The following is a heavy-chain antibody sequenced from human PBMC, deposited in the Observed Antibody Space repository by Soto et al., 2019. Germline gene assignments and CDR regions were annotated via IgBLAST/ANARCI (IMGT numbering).Heavy chain of an antibody. V-gene: IGHV4-34*01. J-gene: IGHJ6*02. CDR2: INHSGST. CDR1: GGSFSGYY. CDR3: ARGLVVYAISCMDV. D-gene: IGHD2-8*02. Sequence: SETLSLTCAFYGGSFSGYYWSWIRQPPGKGLEWIGEINHSGSTNYNPSLKSRVTISVDTSKNQFSLKLSSVTAADTAVYYCARGLVVYAISCMDVWGQGTTVTVSS.